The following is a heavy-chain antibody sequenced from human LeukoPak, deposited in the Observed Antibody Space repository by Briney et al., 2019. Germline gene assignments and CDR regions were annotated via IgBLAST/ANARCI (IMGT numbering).Heavy chain of an antibody. CDR2: INHSGRT. J-gene: IGHJ6*02. V-gene: IGHV4-34*01. D-gene: IGHD2-2*01. CDR1: GGSFSDYF. Sequence: SETLPLTCAVYGGSFSDYFWGWIRQPPGKGLEWIGEINHSGRTYYNPSLKSRVTISVDTSKNQFSLNLSSVTAADTAVYYCARDVVVVPAAIHYGMDGWGQGTTVTVSS. CDR3: ARDVVVVPAAIHYGMDG.